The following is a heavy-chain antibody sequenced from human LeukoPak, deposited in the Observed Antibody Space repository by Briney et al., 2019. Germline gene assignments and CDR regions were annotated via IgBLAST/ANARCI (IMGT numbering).Heavy chain of an antibody. J-gene: IGHJ4*02. CDR1: GGSNSSGSYY. V-gene: IGHV4-61*02. CDR3: ARVGGTVDTVMVVGY. Sequence: SETLSLTCPVSGGSNSSGSYYWSWIRQPAGKGLEWIGRIYTSGSTKYNPSLKSRVPITVDTTKHQFSLKLSSVTAADTAVYYCARVGGTVDTVMVVGYWGQGTLVTVSS. CDR2: IYTSGST. D-gene: IGHD5-18*01.